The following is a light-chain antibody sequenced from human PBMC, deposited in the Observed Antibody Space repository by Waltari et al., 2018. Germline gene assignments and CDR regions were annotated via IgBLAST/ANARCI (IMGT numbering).Light chain of an antibody. Sequence: DVVLIQSPLSLPVTLGQPASISCRSSRSLGNTYLNWFKQRPGQSPRRLIYKVANRDSGVPDRFSGSGSGTGFTLEISRVEAEDVGVYYCMQGTHWPYTFGQGTKLEIK. J-gene: IGKJ2*01. V-gene: IGKV2-30*01. CDR1: RSLGNTY. CDR3: MQGTHWPYT. CDR2: KVA.